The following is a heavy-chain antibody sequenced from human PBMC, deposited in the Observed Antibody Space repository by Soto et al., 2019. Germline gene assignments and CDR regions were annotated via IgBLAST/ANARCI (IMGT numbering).Heavy chain of an antibody. V-gene: IGHV1-18*01. CDR3: VCYRAIVGVESYDY. CDR2: ISAYNGNT. D-gene: IGHD2-21*01. CDR1: GYTFTSYG. J-gene: IGHJ4*02. Sequence: ASVKVSCKASGYTFTSYGISWVRQAPGQGLEWMGWISAYNGNTNYAQKLQGRVTMTTDTSTSTAYMELRSLRSDDTAMYYCVCYRAIVGVESYDYWGQGTLVTVSS.